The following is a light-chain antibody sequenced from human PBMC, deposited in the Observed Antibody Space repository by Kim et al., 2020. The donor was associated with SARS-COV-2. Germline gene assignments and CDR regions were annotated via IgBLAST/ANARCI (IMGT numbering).Light chain of an antibody. V-gene: IGLV4-69*01. J-gene: IGLJ3*02. Sequence: SVKLTCTPSSGHSNYAVAWHQQQPEKGPRYLMNLNSIGSHNKGDGIPDRFSGSSSGAERYLIISSLQSEDEADYYCQTWGSGSWVFGGGTQLTVL. CDR3: QTWGSGSWV. CDR1: SGHSNYA. CDR2: LNSIGSH.